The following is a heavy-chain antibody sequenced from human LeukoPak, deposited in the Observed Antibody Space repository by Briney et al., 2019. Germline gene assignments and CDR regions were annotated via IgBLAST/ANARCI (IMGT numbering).Heavy chain of an antibody. CDR2: ISVHNDDT. V-gene: IGHV1-18*01. Sequence: ASVKVSHKASGYTLTSYAISWVRQAPGQGLEWMGWISVHNDDTNYAQRLQGRVTMTTDTSTSTAYMELRSLRSDDTAVYYCARAGYCSGGSCYPYHYYYYMDVWGKGTTVTVSS. D-gene: IGHD2-15*01. J-gene: IGHJ6*03. CDR3: ARAGYCSGGSCYPYHYYYYMDV. CDR1: GYTLTSYA.